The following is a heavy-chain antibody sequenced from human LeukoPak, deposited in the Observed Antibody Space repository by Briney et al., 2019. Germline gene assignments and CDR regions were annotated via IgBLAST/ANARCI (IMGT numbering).Heavy chain of an antibody. CDR3: TKGSNTWPSLFDY. V-gene: IGHV3-43*01. CDR1: GFTFSSYA. D-gene: IGHD2-2*02. CDR2: TNWDGGST. Sequence: GGSLRLSCAASGFTFSSYAMSWVRQAPGKGLEWVSLTNWDGGSTYYADSVKGRFAISRDNNKNSLYLQMTSLRTEDTALYYCTKGSNTWPSLFDYWGQGTLVTVSS. J-gene: IGHJ4*02.